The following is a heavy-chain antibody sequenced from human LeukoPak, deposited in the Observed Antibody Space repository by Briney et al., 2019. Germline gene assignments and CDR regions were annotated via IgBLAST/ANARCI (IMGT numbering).Heavy chain of an antibody. CDR3: AKDPSLRVTADY. D-gene: IGHD2-21*02. Sequence: GGSLRLSCAASGFIFTDYWMNWVRQAPGKGLEWVAMIKYDGIDKKYLDSVKGRFTISRDSSKNTLYLQMNSLRAEDTAVYYCAKDPSLRVTADYWGQGTLVTVSS. V-gene: IGHV3-7*01. CDR2: IKYDGIDK. CDR1: GFIFTDYW. J-gene: IGHJ4*02.